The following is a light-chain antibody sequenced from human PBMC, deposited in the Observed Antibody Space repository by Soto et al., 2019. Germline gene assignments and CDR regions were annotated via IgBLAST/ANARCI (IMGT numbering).Light chain of an antibody. J-gene: IGKJ1*01. CDR1: QSVDSAF. Sequence: EIVLTQSPGSLSLSLGERATLSCRASQSVDSAFFAWYPQKPGQPPRLLMYGASRRATGIPDRFSGSGSGTAFTLTISRLETEDFAVYYCQQYASSLTFGQGTKVEI. V-gene: IGKV3-20*01. CDR3: QQYASSLT. CDR2: GAS.